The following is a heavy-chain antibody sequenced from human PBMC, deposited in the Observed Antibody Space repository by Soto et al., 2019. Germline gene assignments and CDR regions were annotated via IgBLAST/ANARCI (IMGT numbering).Heavy chain of an antibody. CDR3: AKSPPIYGSGSYLSPRYYGMDV. CDR1: GFTFSSYA. Sequence: EVQLLESGGGLVQPGGSLRLSCAASGFTFSSYAMSWVRQAPGKGPEWVSAISGSGGSTYYADSVKGRFTISRDNSKNTLYLQMNSLRAEDTAVYYCAKSPPIYGSGSYLSPRYYGMDVWGQGTTVTVSS. V-gene: IGHV3-23*01. J-gene: IGHJ6*02. D-gene: IGHD3-10*01. CDR2: ISGSGGST.